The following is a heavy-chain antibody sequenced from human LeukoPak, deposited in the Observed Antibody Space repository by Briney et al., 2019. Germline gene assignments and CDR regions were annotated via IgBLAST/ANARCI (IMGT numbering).Heavy chain of an antibody. D-gene: IGHD2-2*01. CDR1: GFTFSIHG. V-gene: IGHV3-30*03. Sequence: GRSLRLSCVASGFTFSIHGMHWVRPAPGKGLEWVAFISYDGRIKCYADSVRGRFTISRDNFKNTLYLEMDNLRAEDTVLYYCARRSYCTSTTCYSYFDYWGQGTLVTVSS. CDR3: ARRSYCTSTTCYSYFDY. CDR2: ISYDGRIK. J-gene: IGHJ4*02.